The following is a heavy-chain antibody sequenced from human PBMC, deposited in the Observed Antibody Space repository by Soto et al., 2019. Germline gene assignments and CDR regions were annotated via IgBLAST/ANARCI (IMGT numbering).Heavy chain of an antibody. J-gene: IGHJ4*02. CDR3: AKADYDSREYYFDY. D-gene: IGHD3-22*01. CDR1: GFTFSSYG. Sequence: ESGGGVVQPGRSLRLSCAASGFTFSSYGMHWVRQAPGKGLEWVAVISYDGSNKYYADSVKGRFTISRDNSKNTLYLQMNSLRAEDTAVYYCAKADYDSREYYFDYWGQGTLVTVSS. V-gene: IGHV3-30*18. CDR2: ISYDGSNK.